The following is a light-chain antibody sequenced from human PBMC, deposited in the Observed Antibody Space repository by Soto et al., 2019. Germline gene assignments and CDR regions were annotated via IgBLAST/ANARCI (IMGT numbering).Light chain of an antibody. CDR1: SSDVGGYNY. CDR2: DVS. Sequence: LTQPASVSGSPGQSITISCTGTSSDVGGYNYVSWHQQHPGKAPKLMIYDVSNRPSGVSNRFSGSKSGNTASLTISGLQAEDEADYYCSSYTSSSSYVVFGGGTQLTVL. CDR3: SSYTSSSSYVV. V-gene: IGLV2-14*01. J-gene: IGLJ2*01.